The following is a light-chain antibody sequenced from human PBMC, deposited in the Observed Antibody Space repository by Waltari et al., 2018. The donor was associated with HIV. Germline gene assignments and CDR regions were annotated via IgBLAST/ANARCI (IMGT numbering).Light chain of an antibody. CDR2: TDD. V-gene: IGLV1-44*01. Sequence: QSVLTQPPSVPGTPGQNVTLSCSGSISNIGSNIVNWYQQLPGAAPKLLIYTDDQRPSGVPDRFSGSKSGTSASLAISGLQSADEADYYCAAWDDSLNGMFGGGTKLTVL. CDR3: AAWDDSLNGM. CDR1: ISNIGSNI. J-gene: IGLJ3*02.